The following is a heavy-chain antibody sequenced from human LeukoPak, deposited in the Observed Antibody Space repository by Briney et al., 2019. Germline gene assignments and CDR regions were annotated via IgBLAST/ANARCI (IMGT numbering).Heavy chain of an antibody. D-gene: IGHD6-19*01. V-gene: IGHV3-66*01. J-gene: IGHJ3*02. CDR3: ARESHWGSGWSAFDI. CDR2: INRGGGT. Sequence: GGSLRLSCAASGFTVSNNCMTWVRQAPGKGLDWVSLINRGGGTYYADSVKGRFTISRDNSKNTLSLQMNDLRAEDTAVYYCARESHWGSGWSAFDIWGQGTMVTVSS. CDR1: GFTVSNNC.